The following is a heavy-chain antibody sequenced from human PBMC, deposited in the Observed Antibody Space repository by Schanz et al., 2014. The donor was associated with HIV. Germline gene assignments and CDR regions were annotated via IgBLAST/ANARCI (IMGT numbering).Heavy chain of an antibody. CDR2: IVVGSGNT. D-gene: IGHD6-19*01. CDR1: GFTFANSA. CDR3: ARTSGWSNRAWWYFDL. J-gene: IGHJ2*01. Sequence: QMYLVQSGPEVRKPGTSVTVSCKASGFTFANSAVQWVRQARGQRLEWIGWIVVGSGNTNYAQKFQERVTITRDMSTATAYMELTSLRSEDTAVYYCARTSGWSNRAWWYFDLWGRGTLVTVSS. V-gene: IGHV1-58*01.